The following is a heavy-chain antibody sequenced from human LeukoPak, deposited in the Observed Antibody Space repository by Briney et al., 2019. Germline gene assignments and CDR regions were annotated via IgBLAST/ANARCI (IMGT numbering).Heavy chain of an antibody. D-gene: IGHD3-10*01. Sequence: GGSLRLSCAVSGFTFDDYTMHWVRQAPGRGLEWVSLISWDGGSTYYADSVKGRFTISRDNSKNSLYLQMNSLRTEDTALYYCAKDISAYGSGNQDIWGQGTMVTVSS. CDR2: ISWDGGST. CDR1: GFTFDDYT. CDR3: AKDISAYGSGNQDI. V-gene: IGHV3-43*01. J-gene: IGHJ3*02.